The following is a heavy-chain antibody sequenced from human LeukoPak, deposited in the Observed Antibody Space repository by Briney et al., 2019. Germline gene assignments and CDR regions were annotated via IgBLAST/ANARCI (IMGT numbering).Heavy chain of an antibody. CDR1: GFTFSTDA. CDR2: ITGGGVCS. Sequence: GGSLRLSCAASGFTFSTDAMSWVRQAPGKGLEWVSVITGGGVCSYYADSVQGRFTISRDNSRNTLYLQMSSLRVEDTAIYYCAKRGRDIDYWGQGTLVTVSS. V-gene: IGHV3-23*01. D-gene: IGHD3-10*01. CDR3: AKRGRDIDY. J-gene: IGHJ4*02.